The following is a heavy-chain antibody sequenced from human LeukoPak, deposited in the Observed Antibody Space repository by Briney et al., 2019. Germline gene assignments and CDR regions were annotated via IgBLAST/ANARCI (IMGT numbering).Heavy chain of an antibody. V-gene: IGHV1-2*02. Sequence: ASVKVSCKAPGYTFTGYYMHWVRQAPGQGLEWMGWINPNSGGTNYAQKFQGRVTMTRDTSISTAYMELSRLRSDDTAVYYCARGGGYYYDSSGSANFDYWGQGTLVTVSS. CDR3: ARGGGYYYDSSGSANFDY. CDR1: GYTFTGYY. CDR2: INPNSGGT. J-gene: IGHJ4*02. D-gene: IGHD3-22*01.